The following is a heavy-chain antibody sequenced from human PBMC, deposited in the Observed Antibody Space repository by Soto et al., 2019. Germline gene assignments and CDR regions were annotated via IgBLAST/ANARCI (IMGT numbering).Heavy chain of an antibody. CDR3: ARGDCSGGSCYSVDI. D-gene: IGHD2-15*01. Sequence: SETLSLTCAVSGCSISSGGYSWSWIRQPPGKGLEWIGYIYHSGSTYYNPSLKSRVAISVDKSKNQFSLKLSSVTAADTAVYYCARGDCSGGSCYSVDIWGQGTMVT. V-gene: IGHV4-30-2*01. CDR2: IYHSGST. J-gene: IGHJ3*02. CDR1: GCSISSGGYS.